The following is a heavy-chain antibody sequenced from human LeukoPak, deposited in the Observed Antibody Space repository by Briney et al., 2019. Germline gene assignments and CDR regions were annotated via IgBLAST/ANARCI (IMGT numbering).Heavy chain of an antibody. CDR2: ISAYSGNT. Sequence: GASVKVSCKASGYTFTSYGVSWVRQAPGQGLEWMGWISAYSGNTNYAQKLQGRVTMTTDTSTSTAYMELRSLRSDDTAVYYCARDRDIVVVPAATENNWFDPWGQGTLVTVSS. V-gene: IGHV1-18*01. CDR1: GYTFTSYG. D-gene: IGHD2-2*01. J-gene: IGHJ5*02. CDR3: ARDRDIVVVPAATENNWFDP.